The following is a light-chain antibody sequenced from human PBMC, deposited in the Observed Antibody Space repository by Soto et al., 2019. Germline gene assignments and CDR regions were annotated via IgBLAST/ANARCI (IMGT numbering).Light chain of an antibody. CDR3: QQYGRCPTCT. Sequence: EIVLTQSPGTLSLSPGERATLSCRASQTISGTYLAWYQQKPGQAPRLLIYSSSSRAAGGSDRFSGSGSGTDFSLTISRLEPEDFAMYYCQQYGRCPTCTFGQGTKVDSK. CDR1: QTISGTY. CDR2: SSS. J-gene: IGKJ1*01. V-gene: IGKV3-20*01.